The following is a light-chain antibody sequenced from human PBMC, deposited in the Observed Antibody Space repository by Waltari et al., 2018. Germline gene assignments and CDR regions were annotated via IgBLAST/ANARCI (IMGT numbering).Light chain of an antibody. CDR1: QDINNY. J-gene: IGKJ4*01. CDR3: QQYEDLPFT. Sequence: DIQMTQSPSSLSASVGDRVTITCQASQDINNYLNWYQKKPGKAPKLLIYDASNLETGVTSRFSGSGSGTYFTFTISSLQPEDIATFYCQQYEDLPFTFGGGTKVDIK. CDR2: DAS. V-gene: IGKV1-33*01.